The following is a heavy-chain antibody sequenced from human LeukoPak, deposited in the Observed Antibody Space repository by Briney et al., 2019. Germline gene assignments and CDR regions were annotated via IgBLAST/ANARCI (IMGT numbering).Heavy chain of an antibody. CDR2: ISSSSSYI. V-gene: IGHV3-21*01. Sequence: GGSLRLSCAASGFTFSSYSMNWVRQAPGKGLEWVSSISSSSSYIYYADSVKGRFTISRDNAKNSLYLQMNSLRAEDTAVYYCARGLLWEDPNWFDPWGQGTLVTVSS. CDR1: GFTFSSYS. CDR3: ARGLLWEDPNWFDP. D-gene: IGHD1-26*01. J-gene: IGHJ5*02.